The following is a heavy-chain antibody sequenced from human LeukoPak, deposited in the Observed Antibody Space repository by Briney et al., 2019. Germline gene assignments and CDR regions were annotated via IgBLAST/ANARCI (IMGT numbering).Heavy chain of an antibody. CDR2: IYYSGST. V-gene: IGHV4-31*03. Sequence: SETLSLTCTVSGGSISRGGYYWSWIRQHPGKGLEWIGYIYYSGSTYYNPSLKSRVTISVDTSKNQFSLKLSSVTAADTAVYYCARAPRYYYDSSGVSFDYWGQGTLVTVSS. CDR3: ARAPRYYYDSSGVSFDY. J-gene: IGHJ4*02. D-gene: IGHD3-22*01. CDR1: GGSISRGGYY.